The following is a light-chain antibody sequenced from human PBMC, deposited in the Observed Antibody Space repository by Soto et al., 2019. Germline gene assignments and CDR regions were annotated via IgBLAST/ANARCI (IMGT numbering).Light chain of an antibody. CDR1: ESVGSN. CDR2: GAS. J-gene: IGKJ4*01. V-gene: IGKV3-15*01. CDR3: QQYNNWPPLT. Sequence: EVVMTQSPATLSLSPGEVATHSCRASESVGSNLAWYQQKPGQAPRLLIYGASTRATGVPARFSGSGSGTEYTLTISSLQSEDFAVYYCQQYNNWPPLTFGGGTKVEIK.